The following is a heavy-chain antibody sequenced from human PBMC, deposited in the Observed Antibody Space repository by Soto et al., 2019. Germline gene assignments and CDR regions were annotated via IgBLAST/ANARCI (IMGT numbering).Heavy chain of an antibody. Sequence: PSVKVSCKASGGTFRSYAISWVRQAPGQGLEWMGGIIPIFGTANYAQKFQGRVTITADESTSTAYMELSSLRSEDTAVYYCARDPDSSGYDPGWFDPWGQGTLVTVSS. D-gene: IGHD3-22*01. CDR3: ARDPDSSGYDPGWFDP. J-gene: IGHJ5*02. CDR1: GGTFRSYA. CDR2: IIPIFGTA. V-gene: IGHV1-69*13.